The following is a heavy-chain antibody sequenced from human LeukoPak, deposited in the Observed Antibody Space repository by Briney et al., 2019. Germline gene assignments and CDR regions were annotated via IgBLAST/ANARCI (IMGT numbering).Heavy chain of an antibody. CDR3: ARQDDYGDYGRYGIDP. Sequence: SETLSLTCTVSGGSISSYYWSWIRQPAGKGLEWIGRIYTSGSTNYNPSLKSRVTMSVDTSKNQFSLKLSSVTAADTAVYYCARQDDYGDYGRYGIDPWGQGTLVTVSS. V-gene: IGHV4-4*07. D-gene: IGHD4-17*01. CDR1: GGSISSYY. CDR2: IYTSGST. J-gene: IGHJ5*02.